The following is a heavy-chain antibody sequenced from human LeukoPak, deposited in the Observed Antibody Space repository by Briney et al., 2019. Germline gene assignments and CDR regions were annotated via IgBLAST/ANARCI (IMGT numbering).Heavy chain of an antibody. CDR1: GGSIRSY. Sequence: PSETLSLTCTVSGGSIRSYWSWIRQPAGKGLEWIGRIYTSGSINYNPSLKSRVTISVETSKNQFSLKLSSVTAADTAVYYCAIVVVPAAIKYWGQGILVTVSS. J-gene: IGHJ4*02. D-gene: IGHD2-2*01. V-gene: IGHV4-4*07. CDR3: AIVVVPAAIKY. CDR2: IYTSGSI.